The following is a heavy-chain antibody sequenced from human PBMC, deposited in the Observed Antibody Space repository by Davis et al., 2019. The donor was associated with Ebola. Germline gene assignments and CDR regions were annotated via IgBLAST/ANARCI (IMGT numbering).Heavy chain of an antibody. CDR1: GGSISSSSYY. Sequence: PSETLSLTCTVSGGSISSSSYYWGWIRQPPGKGLEWIGSIYYSGSTYYNPSLKSRVTISVDTSKNQFSLKLSSVTAADTAVYYCARQSDRVDYWGQGTLVTVSS. CDR3: ARQSDRVDY. CDR2: IYYSGST. J-gene: IGHJ4*02. V-gene: IGHV4-39*01. D-gene: IGHD2-15*01.